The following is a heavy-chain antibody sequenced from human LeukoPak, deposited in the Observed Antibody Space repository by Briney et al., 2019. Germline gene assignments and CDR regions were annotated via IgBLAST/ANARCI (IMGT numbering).Heavy chain of an antibody. CDR2: ISSSSSYI. CDR3: ARDQSDILTPYYYDY. D-gene: IGHD3-9*01. CDR1: GFTFSSHS. Sequence: GGSLRLSCAASGFTFSSHSLNWVRQAPGKGLEWVSSISSSSSYIYYADSVKCRFTISRDNAKNSLYLQLNRLRAEDTAVYYCARDQSDILTPYYYDYWGQGTLVTVS. V-gene: IGHV3-21*01. J-gene: IGHJ4*02.